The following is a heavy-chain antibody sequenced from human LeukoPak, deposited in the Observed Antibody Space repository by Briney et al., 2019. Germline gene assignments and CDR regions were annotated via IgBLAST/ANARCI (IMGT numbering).Heavy chain of an antibody. CDR2: LSSGSTI. CDR1: GFTFSSYE. D-gene: IGHD3-10*02. V-gene: IGHV3-48*03. CDR3: AELGITMIGGA. Sequence: GGSLRLSCAASGFTFSSYEMNWVRQAPGKGLEWVSYLSSGSTIYYADSVKGRFTISRDNAKNSLYLQKSIMRAEDTAVYYCAELGITMIGGAWGKGTTVTISS. J-gene: IGHJ6*04.